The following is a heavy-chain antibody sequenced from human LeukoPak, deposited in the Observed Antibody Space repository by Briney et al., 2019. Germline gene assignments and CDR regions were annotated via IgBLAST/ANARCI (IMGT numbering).Heavy chain of an antibody. Sequence: GGSLRLSCAASGFTFSDHYMTWIRQAAGKGLEWLSYISPSGSDMNNADSVKGRFTISRDNAKRSLYLQMNSLRAEDTAVYYCTRDPRLADYWGQGTLVTVSS. CDR2: ISPSGSDM. CDR1: GFTFSDHY. CDR3: TRDPRLADY. V-gene: IGHV3-11*01. J-gene: IGHJ4*02.